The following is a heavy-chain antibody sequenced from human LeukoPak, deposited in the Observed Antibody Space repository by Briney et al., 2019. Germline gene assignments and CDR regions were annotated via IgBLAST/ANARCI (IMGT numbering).Heavy chain of an antibody. Sequence: GASVKVSCKVSGYTLTELSMHWVRQAPGKGLEWMGGFDPEDGETIYAQKFQGRVTMTEDTSTDTAYMELSSLRSEDTAVYYCATGEGKYSSSRGYYYYMDVWGKGTTVTVSS. CDR1: GYTLTELS. CDR2: FDPEDGET. J-gene: IGHJ6*03. V-gene: IGHV1-24*01. CDR3: ATGEGKYSSSRGYYYYMDV. D-gene: IGHD6-6*01.